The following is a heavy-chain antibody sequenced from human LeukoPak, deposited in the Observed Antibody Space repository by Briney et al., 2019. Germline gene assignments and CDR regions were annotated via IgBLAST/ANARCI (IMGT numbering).Heavy chain of an antibody. CDR1: GGTFSSYA. CDR3: VNRTVGTSDNHAFDI. Sequence: SVKVSCKASGGTFSSYAISWVRQAPGQGLEWMGGIIPIFGTANYAQKFQGRVTITTDESTSTAYMELSSLRSEDTAVYYCVNRTVGTSDNHAFDIWGQGTMVTVSS. D-gene: IGHD1-14*01. J-gene: IGHJ3*02. V-gene: IGHV1-69*05. CDR2: IIPIFGTA.